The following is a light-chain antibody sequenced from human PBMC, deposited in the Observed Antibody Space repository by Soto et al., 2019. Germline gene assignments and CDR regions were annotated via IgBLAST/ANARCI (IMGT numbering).Light chain of an antibody. Sequence: EIVLTQSPGTLSLSPGEEATLSCRASQSVDSNYLAWYQQKPGQTPRLISYGESGRADGIPHRFSGSGFGTDFTLTISKVEPEDFAVYYCQQYGTPRSVTFGQGTRLEIK. V-gene: IGKV3-20*01. J-gene: IGKJ5*01. CDR2: GES. CDR1: QSVDSNY. CDR3: QQYGTPRSVT.